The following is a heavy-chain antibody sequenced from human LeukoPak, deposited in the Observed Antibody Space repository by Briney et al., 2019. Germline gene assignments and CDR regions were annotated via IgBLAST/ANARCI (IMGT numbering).Heavy chain of an antibody. CDR3: ASPPLSSAMYYAH. CDR1: GYNFTGHY. CDR2: FKPRDGAT. D-gene: IGHD2-8*01. Sequence: ASVKVSCKASGYNFTGHYMHWVRQAPGQGLEWMGWFKPRDGATNYAQNFQGRVTMTRDTSISTAYMELRNLRSDDTAVYYCASPPLSSAMYYAHWGQGTLVTVSS. J-gene: IGHJ4*02. V-gene: IGHV1-2*02.